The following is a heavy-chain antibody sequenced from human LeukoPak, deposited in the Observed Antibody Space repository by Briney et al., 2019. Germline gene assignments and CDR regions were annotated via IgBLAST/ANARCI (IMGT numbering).Heavy chain of an antibody. CDR2: IIPILGIA. V-gene: IGHV1-69*04. CDR3: ARALLVSKGYLNAFDI. D-gene: IGHD1-26*01. J-gene: IGHJ3*02. CDR1: GGTFSSYA. Sequence: ASVKVSCKASGGTFSSYAISWVRQAPGQGLEWMGRIIPILGIANYAQKFQGRVTITADKSTSTAYMELSSLRSEDTAVYYCARALLVSKGYLNAFDIWGQGIMVTVSS.